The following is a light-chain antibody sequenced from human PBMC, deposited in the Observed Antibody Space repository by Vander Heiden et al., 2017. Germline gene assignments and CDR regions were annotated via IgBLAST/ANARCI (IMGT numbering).Light chain of an antibody. V-gene: IGKV1-39*01. Sequence: DIQMTQSPSSLSASVGDRVTITCRASQSISSYLNWYQQKPGKAPKLLIYAASILHSGVPSRFSGRASATDFTLSISMMHPEDFTTYYCQRCETNPITFGQGTRLEIK. J-gene: IGKJ5*01. CDR3: QRCETNPIT. CDR2: AAS. CDR1: QSISSY.